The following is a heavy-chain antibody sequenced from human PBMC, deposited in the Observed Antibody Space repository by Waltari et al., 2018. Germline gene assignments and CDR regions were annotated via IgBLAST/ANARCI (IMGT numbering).Heavy chain of an antibody. CDR3: AKESTGANGVFDY. Sequence: EVQLVESGGGLVQPGRSLRLSCAASGFTFDDYAMHWVRQAPGKGREWVSGISWNSGSIGYADSVKGRFTISRDNAKNSLYLQMNSLRAEDMALYYCAKESTGANGVFDYWGQGTLVTVSS. V-gene: IGHV3-9*03. CDR2: ISWNSGSI. J-gene: IGHJ4*02. D-gene: IGHD7-27*01. CDR1: GFTFDDYA.